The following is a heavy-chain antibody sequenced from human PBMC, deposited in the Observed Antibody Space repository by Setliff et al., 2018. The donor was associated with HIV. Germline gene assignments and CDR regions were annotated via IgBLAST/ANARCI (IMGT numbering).Heavy chain of an antibody. CDR2: ISSGATTI. CDR3: AARNYFDSSGYQH. D-gene: IGHD3-22*01. CDR1: GFSFSVYE. J-gene: IGHJ4*02. Sequence: GGSLRLSCAASGFSFSVYEMDWVRQAPGKGLEWISHISSGATTIDYADSVKGRFTISRDDANNSPYLQMNSLRAEDTAVYYCAARNYFDSSGYQHWGQGTPVTVSS. V-gene: IGHV3-48*03.